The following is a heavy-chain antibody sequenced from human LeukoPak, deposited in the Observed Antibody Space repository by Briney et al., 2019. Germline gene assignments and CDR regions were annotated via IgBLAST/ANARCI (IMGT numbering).Heavy chain of an antibody. CDR3: AKDYRIGYSDHFDY. D-gene: IGHD2-21*01. V-gene: IGHV3-23*01. CDR1: GFTFSSHA. Sequence: GGSLRLSCVGSGFTFSSHAMSWVRQAPEKGLEWVSGIYESGQTTHYANSVKGRFSISRDNSKNTLYLQMDSLRGEDTAIYYCAKDYRIGYSDHFDYWGQGALVTVSS. CDR2: IYESGQTT. J-gene: IGHJ4*02.